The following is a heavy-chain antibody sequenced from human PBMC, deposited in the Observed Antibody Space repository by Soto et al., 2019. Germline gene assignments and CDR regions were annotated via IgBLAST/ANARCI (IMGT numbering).Heavy chain of an antibody. CDR1: GFTFSSYW. Sequence: EVQLVESGGGLVQPGGSLRLSCAASGFTFSSYWMHWVRKAPGKGLVWVSRINSDGSSTSYADSVKGRCTISRDNAKNTLYLQMNSLRAEDTDVYYCALYHLLTAIAGYWGQGTLVTVSS. CDR3: ALYHLLTAIAGY. CDR2: INSDGSST. V-gene: IGHV3-74*01. J-gene: IGHJ4*02. D-gene: IGHD3-9*01.